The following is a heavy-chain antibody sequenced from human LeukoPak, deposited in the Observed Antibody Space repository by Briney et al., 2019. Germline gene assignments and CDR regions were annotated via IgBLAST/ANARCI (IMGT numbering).Heavy chain of an antibody. CDR3: ARGPITGTAWGAFDI. CDR2: IIPIFGTA. D-gene: IGHD1-20*01. J-gene: IGHJ3*02. Sequence: SVKVSCKASGGTFSSYAISWVRQAPGQGLEWMGGIIPIFGTANYAQKFQGRVTITTDESTSTAYMELSSLRSEDTAVYYCARGPITGTAWGAFDIWGQGTMVTVSS. CDR1: GGTFSSYA. V-gene: IGHV1-69*05.